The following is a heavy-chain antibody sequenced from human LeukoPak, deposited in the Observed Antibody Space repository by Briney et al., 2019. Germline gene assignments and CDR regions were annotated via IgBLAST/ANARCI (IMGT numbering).Heavy chain of an antibody. CDR3: VLRGAVAAADF. V-gene: IGHV3-48*03. CDR1: GFTFSSYE. Sequence: GGSLRLSCAASGFTFSSYEMNWVRQAPGKGLEWVSYISSSGSPIYYADSVEGRFTISRDNAKNSLYLQMNNLRAEDTAVYYCVLRGAVAAADFWGEGTLVTVSS. J-gene: IGHJ4*02. D-gene: IGHD6-19*01. CDR2: ISSSGSPI.